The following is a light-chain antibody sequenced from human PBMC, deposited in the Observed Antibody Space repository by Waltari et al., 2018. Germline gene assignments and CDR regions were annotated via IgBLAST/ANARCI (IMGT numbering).Light chain of an antibody. CDR2: GAS. J-gene: IGKJ1*01. CDR3: QQYNNWPPWWT. V-gene: IGKV3-15*01. Sequence: EILMTQSPATLSVSPGERATLSCRASQSLSSNLAWYQQKPGQAPRLLIYGASTRGTGIPARFSGSGSGTEFTLTISSLQSEDFAVYYCQQYNNWPPWWTFGQGTKVEIK. CDR1: QSLSSN.